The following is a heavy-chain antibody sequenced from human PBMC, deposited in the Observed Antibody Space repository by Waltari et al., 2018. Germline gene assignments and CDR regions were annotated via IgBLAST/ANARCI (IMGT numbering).Heavy chain of an antibody. J-gene: IGHJ4*02. D-gene: IGHD3-9*01. V-gene: IGHV3-74*01. Sequence: EVQLEESGGGLVQPGGSLRLSCAASGFTFSSYWMHWVRQAPGKGLVWVSRIIRVGSTVSYADSGKGRFTISRDNAKNTLYLQMNSLGAEDTAVYYCASAYYDILDWGQGTLVTVSS. CDR3: ASAYYDILD. CDR2: IIRVGSTV. CDR1: GFTFSSYW.